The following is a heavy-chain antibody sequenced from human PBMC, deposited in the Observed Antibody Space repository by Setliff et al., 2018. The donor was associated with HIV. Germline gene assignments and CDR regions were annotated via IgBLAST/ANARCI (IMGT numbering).Heavy chain of an antibody. V-gene: IGHV3-30*01. J-gene: IGHJ4*02. Sequence: GGSLRLSCAASGFIFSTFPMHWVRQAPGKGLEWVAVMSGDANSQYYADSVRGRFTISRDNSKNTVYLQMNSLTTEDTAVYFCVKDDHGSYDRLFYFDYWGQGTLVTVSS. CDR3: VKDDHGSYDRLFYFDY. D-gene: IGHD4-17*01. CDR2: MSGDANSQ. CDR1: GFIFSTFP.